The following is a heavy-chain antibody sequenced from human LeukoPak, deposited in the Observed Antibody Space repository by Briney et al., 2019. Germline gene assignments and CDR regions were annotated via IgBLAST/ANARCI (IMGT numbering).Heavy chain of an antibody. V-gene: IGHV4-34*01. CDR1: GVSFSGYY. D-gene: IGHD2-2*01. J-gene: IGHJ6*03. CDR2: INHSGST. Sequence: PSETLSLTCAVYGVSFSGYYWSWIRQPPGKGLEWIGEINHSGSTNYNPSLKSRVSISVDTSKNQFSLKLSSMTAADTAAYYCARLVPATGGADYYYYYYMDVWGKGTTVTVSS. CDR3: ARLVPATGGADYYYYYYMDV.